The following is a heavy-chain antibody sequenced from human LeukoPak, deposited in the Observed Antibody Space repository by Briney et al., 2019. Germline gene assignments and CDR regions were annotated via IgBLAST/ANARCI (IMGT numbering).Heavy chain of an antibody. V-gene: IGHV3-23*01. CDR2: ITAIDGRT. D-gene: IGHD3-3*01. CDR3: ARDGYEFWSGYYHGAYFDH. J-gene: IGHJ4*02. CDR1: GFTFSSTT. Sequence: GGSLRLSCVASGFTFSSTTMGWVRQAPGRGLEWVSSITAIDGRTYYADSVRGRFTISRDNSKNTVYLQLNSLRAEDTGVYYCARDGYEFWSGYYHGAYFDHWGQGTLVTVSS.